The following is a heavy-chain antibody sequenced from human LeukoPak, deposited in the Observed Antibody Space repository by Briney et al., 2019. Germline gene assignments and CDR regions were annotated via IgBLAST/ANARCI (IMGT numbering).Heavy chain of an antibody. J-gene: IGHJ4*02. CDR3: ATRGREPGSFRLDY. D-gene: IGHD3-16*02. V-gene: IGHV3-48*03. CDR1: GFTFRNYE. Sequence: GGSLRLSCAASGFTFRNYEMIWVRQAPGKGLERVSYISTSGRSMYHADSVKGRFTISRDNAKNSLYLQMNSLRVEDTALYYCATRGREPGSFRLDYWGQGTLVTVSS. CDR2: ISTSGRSM.